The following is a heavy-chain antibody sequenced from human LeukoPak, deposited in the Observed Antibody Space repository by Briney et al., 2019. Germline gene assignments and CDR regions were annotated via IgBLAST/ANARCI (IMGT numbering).Heavy chain of an antibody. CDR3: ARDQSDQLLMEDGMDV. D-gene: IGHD2-2*01. CDR1: GGTFSSYA. J-gene: IGHJ6*02. CDR2: IIPILGIA. V-gene: IGHV1-69*04. Sequence: GASVKVSCKASGGTFSSYAISWVRQAPGQGREWVGRIIPILGIANYAQKFQGRVTITADKSTSTAYMELGSLRSEDTAVYYCARDQSDQLLMEDGMDVWGQGTTVTVSS.